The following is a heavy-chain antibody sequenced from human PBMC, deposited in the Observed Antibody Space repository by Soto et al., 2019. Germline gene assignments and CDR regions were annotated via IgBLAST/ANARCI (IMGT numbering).Heavy chain of an antibody. J-gene: IGHJ4*02. CDR2: IYRTGST. D-gene: IGHD3-22*01. V-gene: IGHV4-4*02. CDR3: ESRATGSSVDY. CDR1: GVSFTSNNS. Sequence: SETXSLTCSVSGVSFTSNNSFTCFRQPPGQGLEWIGEIYRTGSTNYNPSLNSRLTISLDKSEKQLSIKATSMTAADTAVYYCESRATGSSVDYWGQGTLVTVSS.